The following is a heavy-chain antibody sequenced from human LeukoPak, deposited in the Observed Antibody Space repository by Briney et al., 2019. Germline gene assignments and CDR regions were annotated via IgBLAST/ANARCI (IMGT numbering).Heavy chain of an antibody. CDR3: AKLTGGLTD. Sequence: ASVKVSCKASGYNFTGYYMHWVRQAPGQGLEWMAWMNPNSGGTNYAQKFQGRVTMTRDTSISTVYMELSRLNSDDTAVYYCAKLTGGLTDWGQGTLVTVSS. CDR1: GYNFTGYY. D-gene: IGHD3-9*01. V-gene: IGHV1-2*02. CDR2: MNPNSGGT. J-gene: IGHJ4*02.